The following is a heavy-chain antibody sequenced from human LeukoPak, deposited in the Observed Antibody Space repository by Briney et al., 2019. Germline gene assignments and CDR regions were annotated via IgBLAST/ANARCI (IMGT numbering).Heavy chain of an antibody. J-gene: IGHJ4*02. CDR1: GFTFSSYS. V-gene: IGHV3-48*01. D-gene: IGHD3-22*01. CDR3: AGTPITMISVFDY. Sequence: QAGGSLRLSCAASGFTFSSYSMNWVRQAPGKGLEWVSYISSSSSTIYYADSVKGRFTISRDNAKNSLYLQMNSLRAEDTAVYYCAGTPITMISVFDYWGQGTLVTVSS. CDR2: ISSSSSTI.